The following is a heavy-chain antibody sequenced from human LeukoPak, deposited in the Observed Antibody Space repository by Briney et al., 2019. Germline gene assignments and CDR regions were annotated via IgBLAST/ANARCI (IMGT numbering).Heavy chain of an antibody. V-gene: IGHV3-30*02. CDR1: GFTFSSYG. CDR3: AKDHLVLRYFDNNWFDP. CDR2: IRYDGSNK. Sequence: GGSLRLSCAASGFTFSSYGMHWVRQAPGKGLEWVAFIRYDGSNKYYADSVKGRFTISRDNSKNTLYLQMNSLRAEDTAVYYCAKDHLVLRYFDNNWFDPWGQGTLVTVSS. D-gene: IGHD3-9*01. J-gene: IGHJ5*02.